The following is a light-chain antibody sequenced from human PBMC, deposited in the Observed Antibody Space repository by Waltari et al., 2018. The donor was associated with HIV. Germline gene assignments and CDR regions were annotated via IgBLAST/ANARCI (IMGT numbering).Light chain of an antibody. CDR2: GIS. CDR3: QQYAGSPPWT. J-gene: IGKJ1*01. Sequence: SVLTQFPATLYVSPGERATLSCRASQSVRSSYLAWYQHKSGQAPRLLIYGISDRATGTPDRFIGSGSWTDFTLTITTVEPEDFAIYYCQQYAGSPPWTFGQGTKVEVK. V-gene: IGKV3-20*01. CDR1: QSVRSSY.